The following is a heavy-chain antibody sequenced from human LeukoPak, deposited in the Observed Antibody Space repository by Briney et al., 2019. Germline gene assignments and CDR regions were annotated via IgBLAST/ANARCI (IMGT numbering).Heavy chain of an antibody. Sequence: GGSLRLSCAASGFPFSSYSMNWVRQAPGKGLEWVSYISSSSSTIYYAVSVKGRFTISRDNAKNSLYLQMNSLRAEDTAVYYCARGGVVVPALMDYWGQGTLVTVSS. CDR2: ISSSSSTI. J-gene: IGHJ4*02. V-gene: IGHV3-48*01. D-gene: IGHD2-2*01. CDR3: ARGGVVVPALMDY. CDR1: GFPFSSYS.